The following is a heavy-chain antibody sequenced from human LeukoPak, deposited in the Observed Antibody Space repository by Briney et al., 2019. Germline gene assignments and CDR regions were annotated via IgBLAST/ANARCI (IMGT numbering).Heavy chain of an antibody. J-gene: IGHJ4*02. Sequence: ASVKVFCKASGYTLTSYYMHWGRQAPGQGAEWMGIINPSGGSTSYAQKFQGRVTMTRDTSTSTVYMELSSLRSEDTAVYYCARANVGEAPDYWGQGTLVTVSS. CDR1: GYTLTSYY. V-gene: IGHV1-46*01. CDR3: ARANVGEAPDY. CDR2: INPSGGST. D-gene: IGHD3-16*01.